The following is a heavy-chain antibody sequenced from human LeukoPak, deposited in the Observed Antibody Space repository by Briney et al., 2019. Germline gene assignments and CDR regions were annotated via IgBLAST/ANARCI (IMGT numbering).Heavy chain of an antibody. D-gene: IGHD3-3*01. V-gene: IGHV1-2*02. Sequence: ASVKVSCKASGYTFTGYYMHWVRQAPGQGLEWMGWINPNSGGTNYAQKFQGRVTMTRDTSISTAYMELSRLRSDDTAVYYCASFKNGFLEWSPWGAFDIWGQGTMVTVSS. CDR1: GYTFTGYY. J-gene: IGHJ3*02. CDR3: ASFKNGFLEWSPWGAFDI. CDR2: INPNSGGT.